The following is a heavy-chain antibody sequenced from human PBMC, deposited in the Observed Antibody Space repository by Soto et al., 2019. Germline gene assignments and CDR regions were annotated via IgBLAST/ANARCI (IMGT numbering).Heavy chain of an antibody. J-gene: IGHJ4*02. CDR1: GGSISSSSYY. D-gene: IGHD3-9*01. Sequence: PSETLSLTCTVSGGSISSSSYYWGWIRQPPGKGLEWIGSIYYSGSTYYNPSLKSRVTISVDTSKNQFSLKLSSVTAADTAVYYCARHATPPVQLIDYNILTGYYLDYGGQGPLVTVSS. V-gene: IGHV4-39*01. CDR2: IYYSGST. CDR3: ARHATPPVQLIDYNILTGYYLDY.